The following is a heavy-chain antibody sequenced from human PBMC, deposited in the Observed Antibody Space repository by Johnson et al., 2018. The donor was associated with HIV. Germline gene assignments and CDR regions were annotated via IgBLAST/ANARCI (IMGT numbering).Heavy chain of an antibody. Sequence: QVQLVESGGGVVQPGRSLRLSCAVSGFTFSSYAMHWVRPAPGKGLEWVAIISYDGSNKYYADSVKGRFTISRDNSKNTLYLQMNSLRAEDTAVYYCARDDLRDTGAFDIWGQGTMVTVSS. CDR3: ARDDLRDTGAFDI. J-gene: IGHJ3*02. CDR2: ISYDGSNK. CDR1: GFTFSSYA. V-gene: IGHV3-30-3*01. D-gene: IGHD2-8*02.